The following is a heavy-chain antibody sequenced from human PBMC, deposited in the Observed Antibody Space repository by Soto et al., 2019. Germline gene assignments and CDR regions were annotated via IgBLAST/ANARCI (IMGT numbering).Heavy chain of an antibody. CDR1: GGSISSYY. J-gene: IGHJ4*02. CDR2: IYYSGST. Sequence: PSETLSLTCTVSGGSISSYYWSWIRQPPGKGLEWIGYIYYSGSTNYNPSLKSRVTISVDTSKNQFSLKLSSVTAADTAVYYCARVEQWLAFDYWGQATLVTVSS. CDR3: ARVEQWLAFDY. D-gene: IGHD6-19*01. V-gene: IGHV4-59*01.